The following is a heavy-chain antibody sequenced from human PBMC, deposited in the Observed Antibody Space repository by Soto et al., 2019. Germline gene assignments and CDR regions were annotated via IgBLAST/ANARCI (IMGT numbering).Heavy chain of an antibody. V-gene: IGHV3-21*01. CDR1: GFTFSSYS. J-gene: IGHJ6*02. D-gene: IGHD2-8*01. CDR2: ISSSSSYI. CDR3: ARDLIGMDV. Sequence: PGGSLRLSCAASGFTFSSYSMNWVRQAPGKGLEWVSSISSSSSYIYYADSVKGRFTISRDNAKNSLYLQMNSLRGEEPAVYLFARDLIGMDVWGQGTTVTVSS.